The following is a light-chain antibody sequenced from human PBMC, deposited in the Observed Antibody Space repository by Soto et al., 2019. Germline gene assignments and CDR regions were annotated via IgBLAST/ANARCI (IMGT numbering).Light chain of an antibody. CDR1: QSVSSYY. CDR2: AAS. J-gene: IGKJ1*01. Sequence: EIVLTQSPGTLSLSPGERATLSCRASQSVSSYYLAWYQQKPGQAPRLLIYAASNRATGIPYRFSGSGSGTDFVITISRLEPEVFAVYYCQQYATSQRTFGQGTKVEIK. V-gene: IGKV3-20*01. CDR3: QQYATSQRT.